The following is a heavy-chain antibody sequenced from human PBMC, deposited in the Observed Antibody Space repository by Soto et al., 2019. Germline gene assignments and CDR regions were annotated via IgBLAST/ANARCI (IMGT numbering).Heavy chain of an antibody. D-gene: IGHD2-8*01. CDR3: ARGRSKDCTNGVCYTGRGISRVYSYGMGV. Sequence: SETLSLTCSVSGGSIDSSDFYWVWIRQPPGEGLEWIGSTYYRRNTYYNSSLRSRVTLSVDTSKNQFSLRLSSVTAADTAVYYCARGRSKDCTNGVCYTGRGISRVYSYGMGVWGQGPTVTVSS. J-gene: IGHJ6*02. V-gene: IGHV4-39*01. CDR1: GGSIDSSDFY. CDR2: TYYRRNT.